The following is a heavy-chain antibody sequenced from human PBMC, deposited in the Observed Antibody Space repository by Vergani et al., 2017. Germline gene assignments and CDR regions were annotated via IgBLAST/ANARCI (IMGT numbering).Heavy chain of an antibody. CDR1: GFAFSRYA. CDR2: LTASGSGI. J-gene: IGHJ4*02. CDR3: AKSGWLQHFGAHYFDS. D-gene: IGHD5-24*01. V-gene: IGHV3-23*01. Sequence: EVQLLDSGGRLVQPGGSLRLSCVASGFAFSRYAMSWVRQAPGKGLEWVSGLTASGSGISYADSVRGRFTISRDNSKNTLFLQMDSLRAEDTAVYYCAKSGWLQHFGAHYFDSWGQGMLVTVSS.